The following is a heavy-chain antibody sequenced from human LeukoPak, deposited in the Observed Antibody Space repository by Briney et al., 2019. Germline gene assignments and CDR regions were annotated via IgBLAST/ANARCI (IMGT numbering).Heavy chain of an antibody. V-gene: IGHV1-18*01. CDR2: ISSYNGDT. D-gene: IGHD6-13*01. J-gene: IGHJ5*02. Sequence: EASVKVSCKASGYSLLNYGISWVRQAPGQGLEWMGWISSYNGDTKYAQKFQGRVTMTTDTSTSTAHMELRSLISDDTAVYYCARDSSSWYVIGWFDPWGQGTLVTVSS. CDR3: ARDSSSWYVIGWFDP. CDR1: GYSLLNYG.